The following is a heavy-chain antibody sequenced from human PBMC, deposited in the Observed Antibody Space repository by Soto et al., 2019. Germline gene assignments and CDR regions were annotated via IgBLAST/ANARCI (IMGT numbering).Heavy chain of an antibody. CDR2: IIGSGGST. D-gene: IGHD3-3*01. CDR3: AALEWPNFDY. CDR1: GVTFSRYA. V-gene: IGHV3-23*01. J-gene: IGHJ4*02. Sequence: AGGALRLPWGASGVTFSRYALSVARQAPGKGLEWVSAIIGSGGSTYYADSVKGRFTISRDNSKNTLYLQMNSLRAEDTAVYYCAALEWPNFDYWGQGTLVTVSS.